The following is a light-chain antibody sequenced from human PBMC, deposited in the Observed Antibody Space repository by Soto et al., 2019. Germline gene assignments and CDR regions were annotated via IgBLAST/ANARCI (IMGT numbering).Light chain of an antibody. V-gene: IGLV2-8*01. CDR2: EVT. J-gene: IGLJ2*01. Sequence: QSALTQPPAASGSPGQSVTISCTGTSSDVGTYNYVSWYQQHPGNAPKLMVYEVTKRPSGVPDRFSGSKSGNTASLTVSGLRAEDEADYYCSSFAGSNIYVVFGGGTKLTVL. CDR1: SSDVGTYNY. CDR3: SSFAGSNIYVV.